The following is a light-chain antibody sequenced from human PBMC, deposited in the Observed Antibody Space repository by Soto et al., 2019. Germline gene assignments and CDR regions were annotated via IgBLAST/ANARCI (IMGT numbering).Light chain of an antibody. V-gene: IGKV1-12*01. CDR3: QQATISQLT. CDR1: QGISGW. Sequence: DIQMTQSPSSVSASVGDRVTITCRASQGISGWLAWYQQKPGKAPKLLIYAASTVETGVPSRFSGGRSGTDFTLTISNLQPEDFATYYCQQATISQLTFGGGTKVEIK. J-gene: IGKJ4*01. CDR2: AAS.